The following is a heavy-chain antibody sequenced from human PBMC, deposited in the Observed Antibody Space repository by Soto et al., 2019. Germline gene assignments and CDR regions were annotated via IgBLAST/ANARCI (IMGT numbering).Heavy chain of an antibody. D-gene: IGHD6-19*01. J-gene: IGHJ3*02. CDR1: GYTFTSYG. Sequence: ASVKVSCKASGYTFTSYGISWERQAPGQGLEWRGWISAYNGNTNYAQKLQGRVTMTTDTSTSTAYMELRSLRSDDTAVYYCARHIAVAGTAAFYIWGQETMVTVS. CDR2: ISAYNGNT. CDR3: ARHIAVAGTAAFYI. V-gene: IGHV1-18*04.